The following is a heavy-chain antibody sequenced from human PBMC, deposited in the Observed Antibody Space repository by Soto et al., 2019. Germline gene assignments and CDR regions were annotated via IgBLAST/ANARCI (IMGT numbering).Heavy chain of an antibody. D-gene: IGHD1-20*01. CDR3: AAYCYNWNSWFDP. CDR1: GFTFIRSA. Sequence: SVKVSCKASGFTFIRSAVQWVRQARGQRLEWIGWIVVGSGNTNYAQPFQERVTITREMSTGTAYMWLCSLISEDTAVYYCAAYCYNWNSWFDPWGQGTLVTVSS. CDR2: IVVGSGNT. V-gene: IGHV1-58*01. J-gene: IGHJ5*02.